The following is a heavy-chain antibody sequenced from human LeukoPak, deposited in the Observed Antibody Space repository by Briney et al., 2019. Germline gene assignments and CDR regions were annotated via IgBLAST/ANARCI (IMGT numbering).Heavy chain of an antibody. D-gene: IGHD3-10*01. CDR1: GFTFSHYW. J-gene: IGHJ4*02. Sequence: PGGSLRLSCAASGFTFSHYWMHWVRQAPGKGLVWVSRINTDGSSATYADSVKGRFTISRDNAKSTLYLQMNSLRAEDTAVYYCAGSRSFDYWGQGTLVTVSS. V-gene: IGHV3-74*01. CDR2: INTDGSSA. CDR3: AGSRSFDY.